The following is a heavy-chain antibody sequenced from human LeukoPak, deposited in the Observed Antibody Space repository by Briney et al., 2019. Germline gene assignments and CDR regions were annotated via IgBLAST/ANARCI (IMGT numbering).Heavy chain of an antibody. V-gene: IGHV3-33*05. CDR1: GFSFRHYG. CDR2: ILYEGRGI. J-gene: IGHJ3*01. Sequence: PGRSLTLSCPVYGFSFRHYGKHWVRQAPGKGLEWVALILYEGRGIYYADSVKGRFSVSRDNSNYMFYLQMTSRRAEDSAVYYCARDLASGNHPDGFDVWAQGTLVTVSS. D-gene: IGHD1-14*01. CDR3: ARDLASGNHPDGFDV.